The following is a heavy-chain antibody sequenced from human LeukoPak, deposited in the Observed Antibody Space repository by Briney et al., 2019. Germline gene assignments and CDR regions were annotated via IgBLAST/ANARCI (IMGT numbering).Heavy chain of an antibody. D-gene: IGHD1/OR15-1a*01. Sequence: PGESLKISCKGSGYIFTSYLIGWLRQMPGKGPEWMGIFYPGDSDTRYSPSFQGQVTISADKSISTAYLQWSSLKASDTAMYYCARQNNFDYWGQGTLVTVSS. CDR1: GYIFTSYL. CDR2: FYPGDSDT. CDR3: ARQNNFDY. V-gene: IGHV5-51*01. J-gene: IGHJ4*02.